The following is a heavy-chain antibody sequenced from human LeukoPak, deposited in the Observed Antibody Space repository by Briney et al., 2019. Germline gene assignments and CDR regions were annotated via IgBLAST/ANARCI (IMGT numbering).Heavy chain of an antibody. CDR1: GYTFTSYF. J-gene: IGHJ3*02. CDR3: AREGQLSGSYFPGAFDI. V-gene: IGHV1-46*01. CDR2: INPSGGST. D-gene: IGHD1-26*01. Sequence: ASVKVSCKASGYTFTSYFIHWVRQAPGQGLEWMGIINPSGGSTNYAQKFQGRVTMTRDTSISTAYMELSRLRSDDTAVYYCAREGQLSGSYFPGAFDIWGQGTMVTVSS.